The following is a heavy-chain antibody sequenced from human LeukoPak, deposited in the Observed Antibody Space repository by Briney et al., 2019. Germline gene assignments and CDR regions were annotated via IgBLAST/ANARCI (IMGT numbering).Heavy chain of an antibody. Sequence: PGGSLRLSCAVSGFTFSTYSMNWVRQAPGKGLEWVSYISTSDTTIYYADSVKGRFTISRDNAKNSLYLQMNSLRVEDTAVYYCARGGGSSWCLDCWGQGTLVTVSS. D-gene: IGHD6-13*01. CDR2: ISTSDTTI. V-gene: IGHV3-48*04. CDR3: ARGGGSSWCLDC. J-gene: IGHJ4*02. CDR1: GFTFSTYS.